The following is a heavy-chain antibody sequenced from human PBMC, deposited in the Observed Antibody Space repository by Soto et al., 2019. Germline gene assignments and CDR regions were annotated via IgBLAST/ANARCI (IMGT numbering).Heavy chain of an antibody. CDR2: IYYSGST. V-gene: IGHV4-59*01. Sequence: ASETLSLTCTVSGGSISSYYWSWIRQPPGKGLEWIGYIYYSGSTNYNPSLKSRVTISVDTSKNQFSLKLSSVTAADTAVYYCARDTSGYSNNWFDPWGQGTLVTVSS. J-gene: IGHJ5*02. CDR1: GGSISSYY. CDR3: ARDTSGYSNNWFDP. D-gene: IGHD3-22*01.